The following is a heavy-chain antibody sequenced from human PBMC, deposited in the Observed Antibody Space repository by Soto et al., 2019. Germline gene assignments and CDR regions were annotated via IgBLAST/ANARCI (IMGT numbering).Heavy chain of an antibody. Sequence: GGSLRLSCVAPRFTFTSYAMSWVRQAAGKGLEWVAAISASGGATIHADSVKGRLTISRDNSKNTLYLQMNSLRAEDTAVYYCAKDVEGGSLFRGAFDYWGQGTQVTVSS. CDR3: AKDVEGGSLFRGAFDY. CDR2: ISASGGAT. D-gene: IGHD1-26*01. CDR1: RFTFTSYA. J-gene: IGHJ4*02. V-gene: IGHV3-23*01.